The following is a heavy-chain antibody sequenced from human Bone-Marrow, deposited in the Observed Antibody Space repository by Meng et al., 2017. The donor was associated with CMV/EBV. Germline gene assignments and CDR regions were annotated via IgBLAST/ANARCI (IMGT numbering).Heavy chain of an antibody. CDR2: IKQDGSEK. CDR1: GFTFSRYW. J-gene: IGHJ4*02. V-gene: IGHV3-7*01. CDR3: ARQGEILWFGELLPYFDY. Sequence: GESLKISCAASGFTFSRYWMSWVRQAPGKGLEWVANIKQDGSEKYYVDSVKGRFTISRDNAKNSLFLQMNSLRAEDTAVYYCARQGEILWFGELLPYFDYWGQGKRVTVYS. D-gene: IGHD3-10*01.